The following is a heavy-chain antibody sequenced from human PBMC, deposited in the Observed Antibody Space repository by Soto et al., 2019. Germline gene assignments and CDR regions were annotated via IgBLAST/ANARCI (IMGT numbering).Heavy chain of an antibody. V-gene: IGHV5-51*01. CDR1: GHSFTSYW. CDR2: IYPGDSDT. J-gene: IGHJ4*02. Sequence: GESLKISCKGSGHSFTSYWIGWVRQMPGKGLEWMGIIYPGDSDTRYSPSFQGQVTISADKSISTAYLQWSSLKASDTAMYYCARRGRAAADPYYFDYWGQGTLVTVSS. D-gene: IGHD6-13*01. CDR3: ARRGRAAADPYYFDY.